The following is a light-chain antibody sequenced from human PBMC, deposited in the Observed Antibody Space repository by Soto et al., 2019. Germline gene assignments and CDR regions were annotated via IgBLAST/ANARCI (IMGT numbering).Light chain of an antibody. CDR3: GTWDSSLSAYV. CDR1: SSNIGNNY. J-gene: IGLJ1*01. V-gene: IGLV1-51*01. Sequence: QSALTQPPSVSAAPGQKVTISCSGSSSNIGNNYVSWYQQLPGTAPKLLIYDNNIRPSGISDRFSGSKSDTSATLGITGLQTGDEADYYCGTWDSSLSAYVFGIGTKLTVL. CDR2: DNN.